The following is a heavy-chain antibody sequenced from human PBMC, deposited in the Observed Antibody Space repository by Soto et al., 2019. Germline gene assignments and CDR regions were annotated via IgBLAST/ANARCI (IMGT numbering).Heavy chain of an antibody. CDR1: GFTFSSYA. J-gene: IGHJ6*02. CDR2: ISGSGGST. V-gene: IGHV3-23*01. CDR3: AKSMTRGQEYYYYGMDV. Sequence: GGSLRLSCAASGFTFSSYAMSWVRQAPGKGLEWVSAISGSGGSTYYADSVKGRFTISRDNSKNTLYLQMNSLRAEDTAVYYCAKSMTRGQEYYYYGMDVWGQGTTVTVSS. D-gene: IGHD2-21*02.